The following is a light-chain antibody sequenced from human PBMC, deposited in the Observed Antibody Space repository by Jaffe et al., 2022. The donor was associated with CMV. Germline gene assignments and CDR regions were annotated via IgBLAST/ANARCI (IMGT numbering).Light chain of an antibody. J-gene: IGKJ3*01. CDR1: QSVSSSY. V-gene: IGKV3-20*01. Sequence: EIVLTQSPGTLSLSPGERATLSCRASQSVSSSYLGWYQQKPGQAPRLLIYGASGRATGIPDRFSGSGSGTDFTLTISRLEPEDFAVYFCQQYGSSSFTFGPGTKVDIK. CDR3: QQYGSSSFT. CDR2: GAS.